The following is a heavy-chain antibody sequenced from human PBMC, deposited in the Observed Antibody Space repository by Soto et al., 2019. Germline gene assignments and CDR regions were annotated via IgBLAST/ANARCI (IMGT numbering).Heavy chain of an antibody. CDR2: IYYSGST. Sequence: SGTLSLTFTVSGGSISGYYWSWIRQPPGKGLEWIGYIYYSGSTNYNPSLKSRVTISVDTSKNPFSLKLSSVTAADTAVYYCARHGSSGYYFDYWGQGTLVTVSS. J-gene: IGHJ4*02. V-gene: IGHV4-59*01. CDR1: GGSISGYY. D-gene: IGHD6-6*01. CDR3: ARHGSSGYYFDY.